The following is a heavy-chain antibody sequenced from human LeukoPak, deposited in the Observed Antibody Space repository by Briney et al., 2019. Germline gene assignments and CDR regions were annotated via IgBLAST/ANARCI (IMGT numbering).Heavy chain of an antibody. CDR2: ISSSGSPI. CDR3: ARGGSGWYRFKYYFDY. CDR1: GFTFSDYY. J-gene: IGHJ4*02. Sequence: GGSLRLSCAASGFTFSDYYMTWIRQAPGKGLEWLSFISSSGSPIYYADSVKGRFTISRDNAKNSLFLQMNSLRAEDTAVYYCARGGSGWYRFKYYFDYWGQGTLVTVSS. V-gene: IGHV3-11*04. D-gene: IGHD6-19*01.